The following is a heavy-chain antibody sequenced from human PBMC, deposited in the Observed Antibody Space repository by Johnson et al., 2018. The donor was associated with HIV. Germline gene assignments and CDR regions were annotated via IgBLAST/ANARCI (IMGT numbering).Heavy chain of an antibody. V-gene: IGHV3-33*03. CDR2: MWYDGSNK. CDR3: ASRSEQWLGAFDI. CDR1: GFTFRNYG. D-gene: IGHD6-19*01. Sequence: QVQLVESGGGVIQPGRSLRLSCAASGFTFRNYGMHWVRQAPGKGLEWVAVMWYDGSNKYYADSVKGRFTISRDTSKNTVYLQMNSLRAEDTAIYYCASRSEQWLGAFDIWGQGTMVTVSS. J-gene: IGHJ3*02.